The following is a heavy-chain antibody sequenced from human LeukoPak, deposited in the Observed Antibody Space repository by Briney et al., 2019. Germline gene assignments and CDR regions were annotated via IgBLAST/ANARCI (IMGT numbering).Heavy chain of an antibody. D-gene: IGHD5-24*01. V-gene: IGHV3-23*01. CDR3: AKCRESDWYFDL. CDR1: GFTFSSYA. J-gene: IGHJ2*01. CDR2: VIGGGGST. Sequence: GGSLRLSCAASGFTFSSYAMSWVRQAPGKGLEWVSAVIGGGGSTNYADSVKGRFTISRDNPKNTLYLQMNSLRAEDTAVYYCAKCRESDWYFDLWGRGTLVTVSP.